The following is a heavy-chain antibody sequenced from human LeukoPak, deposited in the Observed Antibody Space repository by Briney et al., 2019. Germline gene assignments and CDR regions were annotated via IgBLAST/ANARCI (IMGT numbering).Heavy chain of an antibody. CDR3: ARDILATSIAAPYY. J-gene: IGHJ4*02. Sequence: SETLSLTCTVSGDSISTSNSYWGWIRQPPGKGLEWIGSIYYSGNTYYNASLKSRVTISVDTSKNQFSLRLSSVNAADTAVYYCARDILATSIAAPYYWGQGTLVTVSS. CDR2: IYYSGNT. V-gene: IGHV4-39*07. D-gene: IGHD6-13*01. CDR1: GDSISTSNSY.